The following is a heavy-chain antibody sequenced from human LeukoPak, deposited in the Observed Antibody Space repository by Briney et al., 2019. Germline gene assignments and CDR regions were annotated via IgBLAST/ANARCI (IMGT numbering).Heavy chain of an antibody. Sequence: ASVKVSCKASGYTFTGYYMHWVRQAPGQGLEWMGWINPNSGGTNYAQKFRGRVTMTRDTSISTAYMELSRLRSDDTAVYYCARAYCGGDCYPAPSDYWGQGTLVTVSS. CDR1: GYTFTGYY. CDR3: ARAYCGGDCYPAPSDY. V-gene: IGHV1-2*02. J-gene: IGHJ4*02. D-gene: IGHD2-21*02. CDR2: INPNSGGT.